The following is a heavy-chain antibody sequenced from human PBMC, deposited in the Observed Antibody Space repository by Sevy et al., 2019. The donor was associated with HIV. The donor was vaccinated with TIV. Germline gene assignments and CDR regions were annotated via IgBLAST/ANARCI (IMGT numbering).Heavy chain of an antibody. Sequence: GGSLRLSCAASGFTFKSYGMHWDRQAPGKGLEWVTFIRNDGSTKYYADSVRGRFTASRDNSKNTLYLHMNSLRPEDTAVYYCVKGPHPAVTTSYALDVWGQRTTVTVSS. CDR1: GFTFKSYG. V-gene: IGHV3-30*02. J-gene: IGHJ6*02. D-gene: IGHD4-17*01. CDR2: IRNDGSTK. CDR3: VKGPHPAVTTSYALDV.